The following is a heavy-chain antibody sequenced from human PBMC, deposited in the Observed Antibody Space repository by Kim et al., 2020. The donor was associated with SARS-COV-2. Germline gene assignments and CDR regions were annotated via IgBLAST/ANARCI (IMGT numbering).Heavy chain of an antibody. Sequence: SETLSLTCAVYGGSFSGYYWSWIRQPPGKGLEWIGEINHSGSTNYNPSLKSRVTISVDTSKNQFSLKLSSVTAADTAVYYCARGRFTMVRGRAFDYWGQG. CDR1: GGSFSGYY. V-gene: IGHV4-34*01. D-gene: IGHD3-10*01. CDR2: INHSGST. CDR3: ARGRFTMVRGRAFDY. J-gene: IGHJ4*02.